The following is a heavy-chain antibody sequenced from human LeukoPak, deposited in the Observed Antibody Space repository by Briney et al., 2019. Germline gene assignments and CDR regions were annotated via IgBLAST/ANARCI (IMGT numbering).Heavy chain of an antibody. D-gene: IGHD3-3*01. CDR1: GFTFDDYA. CDR3: AKGAHRDYDSCDY. Sequence: GRSLRLSCAASGFTFDDYAMHWVRQAPGKGLEWVSLISWDGGSTYYADSVKGRFTISRDDSKNSLYLQMNSLRTEDTALYYCAKGAHRDYDSCDYWGQGTLVTVSS. V-gene: IGHV3-43*01. J-gene: IGHJ4*02. CDR2: ISWDGGST.